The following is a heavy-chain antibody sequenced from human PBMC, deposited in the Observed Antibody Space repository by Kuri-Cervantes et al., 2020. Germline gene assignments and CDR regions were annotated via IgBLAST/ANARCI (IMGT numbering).Heavy chain of an antibody. CDR1: GFTFSSYW. V-gene: IGHV3-7*01. CDR3: ARDAPYYEAYYFDY. CDR2: IKQDGSEK. Sequence: GESLKISCAASGFTFSSYWMSWVRQAPGKGLEWVANIKQDGSEKYYVDSVKGRFTISRDNAKNSLYLQMNSLRAEDTAVYYCARDAPYYEAYYFDYWGQGTLVTVSS. D-gene: IGHD3-3*01. J-gene: IGHJ4*02.